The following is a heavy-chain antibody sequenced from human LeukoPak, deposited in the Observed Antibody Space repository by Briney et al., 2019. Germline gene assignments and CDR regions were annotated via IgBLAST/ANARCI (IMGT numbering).Heavy chain of an antibody. CDR2: IKSKTDGGTT. V-gene: IGHV3-15*01. CDR1: GITFSSQS. Sequence: GGSLRLSCTASGITFSSQSMNWVRQGSGKGLEWVGRIKSKTDGGTTDYAAPVKGRFTISRDDSKNILYLQMNSLKIEDTAVYYCSTGRLDYWGQGILVTVSS. J-gene: IGHJ4*02. CDR3: STGRLDY.